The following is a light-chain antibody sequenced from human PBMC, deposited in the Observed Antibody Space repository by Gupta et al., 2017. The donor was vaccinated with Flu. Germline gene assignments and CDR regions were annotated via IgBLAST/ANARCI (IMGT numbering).Light chain of an antibody. CDR2: GAS. V-gene: IGKV3-20*01. Sequence: PGTLSLSPGQRATLSCRASQTVSSSYLAWYQHKPGQAPRLLIYGASSRATGIPDRFSGSGSGTDFTLAISRLEPEDFAVYYCQLYGTSRTLGQGTKVEIK. J-gene: IGKJ1*01. CDR1: QTVSSSY. CDR3: QLYGTSRT.